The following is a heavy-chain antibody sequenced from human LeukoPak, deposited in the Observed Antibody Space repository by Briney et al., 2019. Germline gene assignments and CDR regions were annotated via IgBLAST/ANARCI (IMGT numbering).Heavy chain of an antibody. J-gene: IGHJ4*02. V-gene: IGHV3-11*06. CDR3: ARGEFDFDY. CDR1: VFTFSDYY. Sequence: GGSLRLSCAASVFTFSDYYMSWIRQAPGKGLEWVSYISSSSSYTNYADSVKGRFTISRDNAKNSLYLQMHSLRAEDTAVYYCARGEFDFDYWGQGTLVTVSS. CDR2: ISSSSSYT. D-gene: IGHD3-10*01.